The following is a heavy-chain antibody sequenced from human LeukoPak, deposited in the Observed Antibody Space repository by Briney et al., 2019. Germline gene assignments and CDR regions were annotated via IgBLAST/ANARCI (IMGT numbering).Heavy chain of an antibody. Sequence: GGSLRLSCAASGFTFSNHWMHWVRQAPGKGLVWVSRTKSDGSSTTYADSVKGRFTISRDNAKNTLYLQMSSLRPEDTAVYYCAREWSQFGELPDYWGQGTLVTVSS. CDR3: AREWSQFGELPDY. CDR1: GFTFSNHW. CDR2: TKSDGSST. J-gene: IGHJ4*02. V-gene: IGHV3-74*01. D-gene: IGHD3-10*01.